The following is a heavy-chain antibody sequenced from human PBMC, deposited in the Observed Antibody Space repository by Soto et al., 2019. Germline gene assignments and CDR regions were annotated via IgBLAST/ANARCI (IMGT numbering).Heavy chain of an antibody. Sequence: QVQLVESGGGVVQPGRSLRLSCAASGFTFSSYGMHWVRQAPGKGLEWVAVISYDGSNKYYADSVKGRFTISRDNSKNTLYLQMNRLRAEDTAVYYCAKDQDRSGIAVAGATIDYWGQGTLVTVSS. CDR1: GFTFSSYG. CDR3: AKDQDRSGIAVAGATIDY. V-gene: IGHV3-30*18. J-gene: IGHJ4*02. D-gene: IGHD6-19*01. CDR2: ISYDGSNK.